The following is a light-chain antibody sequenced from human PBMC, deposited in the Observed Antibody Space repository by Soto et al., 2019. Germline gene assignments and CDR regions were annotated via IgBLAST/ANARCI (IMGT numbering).Light chain of an antibody. V-gene: IGKV3-15*01. CDR1: QSVRSS. J-gene: IGKJ1*01. CDR2: DAS. CDR3: QQYNSWPET. Sequence: IVLTQSPGTLSLSPWERATLFCRASQSVRSSLAWYQQKPGQAPRLFIYDASTRATGIPARFSGSGSGTEFTLTISSLQSEDFAVYYCQQYNSWPETFGQGTKVDIK.